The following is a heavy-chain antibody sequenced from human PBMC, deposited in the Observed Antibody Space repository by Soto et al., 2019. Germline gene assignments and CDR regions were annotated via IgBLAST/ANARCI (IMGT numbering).Heavy chain of an antibody. CDR2: ISYDGSNK. CDR3: AREGSFPVWAFDI. J-gene: IGHJ3*02. CDR1: GFTFSSYA. V-gene: IGHV3-30-3*01. D-gene: IGHD2-21*01. Sequence: QVQLVESGGGVVQPGRSLRLSCAASGFTFSSYAMHWVRQAPGKGLEWVAVISYDGSNKYYADSVKGRFTISRDNSKNTLYLQMNSLRAEDTAVYYCAREGSFPVWAFDIWGQGTMVTVSS.